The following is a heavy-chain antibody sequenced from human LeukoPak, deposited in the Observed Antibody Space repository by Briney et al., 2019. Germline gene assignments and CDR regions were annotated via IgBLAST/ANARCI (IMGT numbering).Heavy chain of an antibody. CDR3: ARSPGDRTYFDY. D-gene: IGHD3-10*01. J-gene: IGHJ4*02. V-gene: IGHV3-53*01. CDR2: IYSGGST. Sequence: GGSLRLSCAASGFTVSSNYMSWVLHAPGKGLLWVSVIYSGGSTYYADSVKGRFTISRDNSKNTLYLQMNSLRAEDTAVYYCARSPGDRTYFDYWGQGTLVTVSS. CDR1: GFTVSSNY.